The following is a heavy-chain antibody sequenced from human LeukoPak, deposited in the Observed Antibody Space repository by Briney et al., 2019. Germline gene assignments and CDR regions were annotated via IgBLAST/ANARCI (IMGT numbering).Heavy chain of an antibody. CDR2: INHSGSA. D-gene: IGHD3-22*01. J-gene: IGHJ4*02. Sequence: SETLSLTCAVSGGSFSGYYWTWIRQPPGKGLEWIGEINHSGSANYNPSLKSRVTISLDTSKNQFSLKVSSVTAADTAVYYCARHLQDTRYYYYDSSGYYFPLDYWGQGTLVTVSS. V-gene: IGHV4-34*01. CDR1: GGSFSGYY. CDR3: ARHLQDTRYYYYDSSGYYFPLDY.